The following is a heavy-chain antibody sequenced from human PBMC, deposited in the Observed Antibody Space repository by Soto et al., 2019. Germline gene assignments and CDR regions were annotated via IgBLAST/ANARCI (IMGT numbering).Heavy chain of an antibody. V-gene: IGHV3-7*01. CDR2: IKQDGSEK. J-gene: IGHJ3*02. Sequence: PGGSLRLSCAASGFTFSSYWMSWVRQAPGKGLEWVANIKQDGSEKYYVDSVKGRFTISRDNAKNSLYLQMNSLRAEDTAVYYCARDSPYSYGYTAFDIWGQGTMVTVSS. CDR3: ARDSPYSYGYTAFDI. D-gene: IGHD5-18*01. CDR1: GFTFSSYW.